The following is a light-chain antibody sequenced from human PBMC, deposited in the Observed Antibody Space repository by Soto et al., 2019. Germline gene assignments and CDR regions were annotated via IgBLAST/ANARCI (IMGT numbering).Light chain of an antibody. CDR3: QQYGSSPPT. CDR1: QSIRSW. V-gene: IGKV1-5*01. CDR2: AAS. Sequence: DIQMTQSPSILSASVGDRVTITCRASQSIRSWLAWYQQKPGKAPKLLIYAASSLQSGVPSRFSGSGSGTDFTLTINRLEPEEFALYYCQQYGSSPPTSGQGTKV. J-gene: IGKJ1*01.